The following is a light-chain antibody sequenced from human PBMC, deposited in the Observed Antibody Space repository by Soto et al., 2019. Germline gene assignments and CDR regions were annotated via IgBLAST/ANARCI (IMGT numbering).Light chain of an antibody. CDR2: GAS. J-gene: IGKJ3*01. CDR1: QSVSQY. CDR3: QQYATSARLT. V-gene: IGKV3-20*01. Sequence: EIVLSQTPGTLSWSLGERGTLSCRASQSVSQYLAWYQQKPGQAPRLLIYGASSRANGIPDRFSGSGSGTDFTLTINGLEPEDFAVYYCQQYATSARLTFGPGTNVDI.